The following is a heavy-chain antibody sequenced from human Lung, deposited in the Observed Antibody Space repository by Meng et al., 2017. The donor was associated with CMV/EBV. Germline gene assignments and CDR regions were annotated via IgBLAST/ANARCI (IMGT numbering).Heavy chain of an antibody. V-gene: IGHV3-7*01. CDR3: ASLFCGPTTCHYFDW. D-gene: IGHD2-21*01. CDR1: GFRFSTYS. CDR2: INRDGSEK. Sequence: GESLKISCAASGFRFSTYSMSWVRQAPGKGPEWLASINRDGSEKDYVDSVKGRFTISRDNAKNSLYLVMNSLRAEDTAVYYCASLFCGPTTCHYFDWWGQGTLVTVSS. J-gene: IGHJ4*02.